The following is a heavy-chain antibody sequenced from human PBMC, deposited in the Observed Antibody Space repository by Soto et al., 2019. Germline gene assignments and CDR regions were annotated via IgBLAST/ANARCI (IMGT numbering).Heavy chain of an antibody. D-gene: IGHD3-22*01. CDR2: ISYDESNK. CDR1: GFTFSSYG. J-gene: IGHJ4*02. Sequence: GGSLRLSCAASGFTFSSYGMHWVRQAPGKGLEWVAVISYDESNKYYADSVKGRFTISRDNSKNALYLQMNSLRAEDTAVYYCATLSIDYDSSGYPFDYWGQGTLVTVSS. CDR3: ATLSIDYDSSGYPFDY. V-gene: IGHV3-30*03.